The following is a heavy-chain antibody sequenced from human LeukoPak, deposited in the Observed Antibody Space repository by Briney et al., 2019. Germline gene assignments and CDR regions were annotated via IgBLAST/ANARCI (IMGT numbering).Heavy chain of an antibody. CDR1: GFTFSSYA. Sequence: PGGSLRLSCAASGFTFSSYAMSWVRQAPGKGLEWVSAISGSGGSTYHADSVKGRFTISRDNSKNTLYLQMNSLRAEDTAVYYCAREGRGYSYAFEYWGQGTLVTVSS. V-gene: IGHV3-23*01. D-gene: IGHD5-18*01. J-gene: IGHJ4*02. CDR3: AREGRGYSYAFEY. CDR2: ISGSGGST.